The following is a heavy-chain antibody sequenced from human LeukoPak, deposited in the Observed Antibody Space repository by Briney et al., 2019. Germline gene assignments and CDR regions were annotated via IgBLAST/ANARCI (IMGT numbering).Heavy chain of an antibody. V-gene: IGHV3-23*01. CDR1: GFTFSSYA. D-gene: IGHD6-13*01. CDR3: AKDYGPKQLVFLDS. J-gene: IGHJ4*02. CDR2: ISDNGGTT. Sequence: TGGSLRLSCAASGFTFSSYALSWVRQAPGKGLEWVSAISDNGGTTFYADSVKGRFTITRDNSKNTLYVQMNSLRGEDTAVYYCAKDYGPKQLVFLDSWGQGTLVTVSS.